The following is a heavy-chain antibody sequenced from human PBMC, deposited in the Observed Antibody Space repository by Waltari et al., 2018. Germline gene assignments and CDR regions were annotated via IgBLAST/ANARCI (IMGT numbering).Heavy chain of an antibody. J-gene: IGHJ4*02. Sequence: EVQLLESGGGLVQPGGSLRLSCAASGFTFSNSDISWIRKAPGKGLEWVSAISGSGDNTFYVDSVKGRFTISRDNSKNTLYLQMNSLRAEDTAVYYCAKHLTLVRGIGPYFDYWGQGTLVTVSS. CDR3: AKHLTLVRGIGPYFDY. CDR2: ISGSGDNT. D-gene: IGHD3-10*01. V-gene: IGHV3-23*01. CDR1: GFTFSNSD.